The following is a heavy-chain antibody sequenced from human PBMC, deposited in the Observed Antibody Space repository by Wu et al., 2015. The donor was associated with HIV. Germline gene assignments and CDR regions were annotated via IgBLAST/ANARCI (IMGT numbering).Heavy chain of an antibody. J-gene: IGHJ3*02. CDR1: GYTFPSYT. D-gene: IGHD6-25*01. CDR2: IHPSGGVT. V-gene: IGHV1-46*01. Sequence: QVRLVQSGPEVKKPGASVKVSCKAFGYTFPSYTINWVRQAPGQGLEWMGRIHPSGGVTLYAQKFQGRITLTRDTSSSTVYMDLTSLRSDDTALYYCARDQAGQRNDAFDIWGRGTMVTVSS. CDR3: ARDQAGQRNDAFDI.